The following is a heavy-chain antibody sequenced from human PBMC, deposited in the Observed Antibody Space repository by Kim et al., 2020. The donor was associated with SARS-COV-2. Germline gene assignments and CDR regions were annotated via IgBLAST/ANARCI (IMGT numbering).Heavy chain of an antibody. V-gene: IGHV3-33*01. CDR1: GFTFRSYG. J-gene: IGHJ4*02. CDR3: ARELNPLSRISTRRTFDPAY. CDR2: IWYDGSNT. D-gene: IGHD6-6*01. Sequence: GGSLRLSCAASGFTFRSYGMHWVRQAPGKGLEWVAGIWYDGSNTYYGDSVKGRVTISRDNSKNTLYLHLNRLRAEDTSLYYCARELNPLSRISTRRTFDPAYWGRGTLVTVSS.